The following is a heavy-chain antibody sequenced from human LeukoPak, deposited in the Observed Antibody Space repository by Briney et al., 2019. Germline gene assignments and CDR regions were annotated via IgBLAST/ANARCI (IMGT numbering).Heavy chain of an antibody. D-gene: IGHD2-2*01. Sequence: GASVKVPCKASGYTFTGSYIHWLRQAPGQGLEWMGWINPNTGATNYAQKFQGRVTMTRDTSVSTAYMELNRLKSDDTAVFYCARYTSPSKFDYWGQGTLVTVSS. CDR1: GYTFTGSY. CDR2: INPNTGAT. J-gene: IGHJ4*02. V-gene: IGHV1-2*02. CDR3: ARYTSPSKFDY.